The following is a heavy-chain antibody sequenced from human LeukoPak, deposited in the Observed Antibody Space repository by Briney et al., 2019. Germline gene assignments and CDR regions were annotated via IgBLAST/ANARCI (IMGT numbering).Heavy chain of an antibody. V-gene: IGHV4-61*08. Sequence: SETLSLTCTVSGGSIRSGDHYWSWIRQSPGKGLEWIGEINHSGSTNYNPSLKSRVTISVDTSKNQFSLKLSSVTAADTAVYYCARGYTGYSSGWYRGAWFDPWGQGTLVTVSS. CDR2: INHSGST. J-gene: IGHJ5*02. D-gene: IGHD6-19*01. CDR1: GGSIRSGDHY. CDR3: ARGYTGYSSGWYRGAWFDP.